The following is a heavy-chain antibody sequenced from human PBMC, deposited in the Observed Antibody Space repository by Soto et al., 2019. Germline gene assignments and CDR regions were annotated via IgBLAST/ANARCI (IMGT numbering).Heavy chain of an antibody. V-gene: IGHV3-21*01. CDR2: MSSCSSYI. CDR3: ARESEEQFDP. Sequence: PGGSLRLSCAASGFTFSNYSMNWVRQAPGKGLEWVSSMSSCSSYIYYADSVKGRFTISRDNAKNSLYLQMNSLKAEDTAVYYCARESEEQFDPWGQGTLVTVSS. J-gene: IGHJ5*02. D-gene: IGHD1-1*01. CDR1: GFTFSNYS.